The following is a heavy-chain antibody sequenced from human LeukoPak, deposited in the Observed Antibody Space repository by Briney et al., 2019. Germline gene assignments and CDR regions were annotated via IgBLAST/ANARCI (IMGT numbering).Heavy chain of an antibody. CDR1: GYTFTGYY. Sequence: ASVKVSCKASGYTFTGYYMHWVRQAPGQGLEWMGRINPNSGGTNYAQKFQGRVTMTRDTSISTAYMELSRLRSDDPAVYYCASPVDSYYYDSSGYYWDYWGQGTLVTVSS. D-gene: IGHD3-22*01. CDR2: INPNSGGT. CDR3: ASPVDSYYYDSSGYYWDY. J-gene: IGHJ4*02. V-gene: IGHV1-2*06.